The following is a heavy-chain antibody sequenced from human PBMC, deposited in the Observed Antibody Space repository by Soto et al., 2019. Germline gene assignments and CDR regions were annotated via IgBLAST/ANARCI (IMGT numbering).Heavy chain of an antibody. CDR1: GFTFSSYW. Sequence: GGSLRLSCATSGFTFSSYWMSWVRQAPGKGLEWVANIKQDGSEKYYVDSVKGRFTISRDNAKNSLYLQMNSLRAEDTAVYYCARVCWYSNSWSFDPWGQGTLVTVSS. V-gene: IGHV3-7*05. CDR2: IKQDGSEK. J-gene: IGHJ5*02. CDR3: ARVCWYSNSWSFDP. D-gene: IGHD6-13*01.